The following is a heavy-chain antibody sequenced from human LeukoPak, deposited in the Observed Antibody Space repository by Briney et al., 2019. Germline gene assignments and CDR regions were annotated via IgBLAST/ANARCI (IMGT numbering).Heavy chain of an antibody. CDR1: GFTFSSYW. V-gene: IGHV3-74*01. J-gene: IGHJ4*02. CDR2: IKSDGSST. D-gene: IGHD1-1*01. CDR3: ARAYNSHFDY. Sequence: GGSLRLSCAASGFTFSSYWMHWLRQAPGKGLVCVSRIKSDGSSTSYAGSVNGRFTISRDDAKNTLYLQMNSLRAEDTAVYYCARAYNSHFDYWGQGALVTVSS.